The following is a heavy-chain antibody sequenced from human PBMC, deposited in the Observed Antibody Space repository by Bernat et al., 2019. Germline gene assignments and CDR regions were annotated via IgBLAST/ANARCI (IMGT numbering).Heavy chain of an antibody. CDR2: IYTSGST. Sequence: QVQLQESGPGLMKPSQTLSLTCTVSGGSISSGNFYWGWIRQPAGKGLEWIGRIYTSGSTSYNPSLKSRVTISADTSKNQFSLKLSSVTAADTAVYYCAREPPGDWGQGTLVTVSS. V-gene: IGHV4-61*02. CDR1: GGSISSGNFY. CDR3: AREPPGD. J-gene: IGHJ4*02.